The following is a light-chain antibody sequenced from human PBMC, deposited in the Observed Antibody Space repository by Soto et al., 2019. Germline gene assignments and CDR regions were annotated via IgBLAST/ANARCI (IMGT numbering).Light chain of an antibody. CDR3: ETWDSSLSAGV. CDR1: SSNIGNNY. CDR2: ENN. Sequence: QSVLTQPPSVSAAPEQKVTISCSGSSSNIGNNYVSWYQQIPGTAPKLLIYENNKRPSGIPDRFSGSKSGTSATLGITGLQTGDEADYYCETWDSSLSAGVFGGGTKLNVL. J-gene: IGLJ3*02. V-gene: IGLV1-51*02.